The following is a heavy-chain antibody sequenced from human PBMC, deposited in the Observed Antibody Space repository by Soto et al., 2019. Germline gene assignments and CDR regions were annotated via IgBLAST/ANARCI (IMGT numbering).Heavy chain of an antibody. J-gene: IGHJ6*02. CDR2: IYYSGST. V-gene: IGHV4-59*01. CDR3: ARGTTERSYYYYGMDV. D-gene: IGHD1-1*01. CDR1: GGSISSYY. Sequence: SETLSLTCTVSGGSISSYYWSWIRQPPGKGLEWIGYIYYSGSTNYNPSLKSRVTISVDTSKNQFSLKLSSVTAADTAVYYCARGTTERSYYYYGMDVWGQGTTDTVSS.